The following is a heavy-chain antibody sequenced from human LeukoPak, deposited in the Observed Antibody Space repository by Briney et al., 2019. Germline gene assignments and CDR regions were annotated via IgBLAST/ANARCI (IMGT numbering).Heavy chain of an antibody. CDR1: GGSISSYY. J-gene: IGHJ5*02. CDR2: IYHSRST. V-gene: IGHV4-59*01. D-gene: IGHD3-10*01. Sequence: PSETLSLTCTVSGGSISSYYWSWLRQPPGKGREWRGYIYHSRSTNYNPALKRRVPISVDTSKCQPTLKLSSVTAADTAVYHCARAQADYGSGSYSMFAPWGQGTLVTVSS. CDR3: ARAQADYGSGSYSMFAP.